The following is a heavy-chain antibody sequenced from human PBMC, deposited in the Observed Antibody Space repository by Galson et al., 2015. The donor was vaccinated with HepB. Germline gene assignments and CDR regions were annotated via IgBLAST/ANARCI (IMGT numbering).Heavy chain of an antibody. D-gene: IGHD2-2*01. CDR1: GDSVSNTGAA. CDR3: ARDGPAASYYYDY. V-gene: IGHV6-1*01. J-gene: IGHJ4*02. Sequence: CAISGDSVSNTGAAWDWIRQSPSGGLEWLGRTYYRSRWYNTYADSVGGRITANPDTSKNQFSLHLNSVTPEDTAIYYCARDGPAASYYYDYWGQGTLVIVSS. CDR2: TYYRSRWYN.